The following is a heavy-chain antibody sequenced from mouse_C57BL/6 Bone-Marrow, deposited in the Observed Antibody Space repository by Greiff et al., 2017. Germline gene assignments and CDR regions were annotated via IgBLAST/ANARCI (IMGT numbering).Heavy chain of an antibody. V-gene: IGHV5-17*01. J-gene: IGHJ3*01. CDR2: ISSGSSTI. CDR3: ARPPFYSTYLACFAY. D-gene: IGHD2-5*01. CDR1: GFTFSDYG. Sequence: EVKLVESGGGLVKPGGSLKLSCAASGFTFSDYGMHWVRQAPEKGLEWVAYISSGSSTIYYADTVKGRFTISRDNAKNTLFLQLTSLRSEDTAMYYCARPPFYSTYLACFAYWGQGTLVTVSA.